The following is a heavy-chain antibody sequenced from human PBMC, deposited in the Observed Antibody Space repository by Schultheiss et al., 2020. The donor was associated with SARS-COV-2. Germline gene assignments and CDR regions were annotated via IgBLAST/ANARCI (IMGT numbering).Heavy chain of an antibody. J-gene: IGHJ4*02. CDR3: AKMRYYGSGSYYSVDY. CDR1: GFTFSSYG. CDR2: IWYDGSNK. D-gene: IGHD3-10*01. Sequence: GGSLRLSCAASGFTFSSYGMHWVRQAPGKGLEWVAVIWYDGSNKYYADSVKGRFTISRDNSKNTLYLQMNSLRAEDTAVYYCAKMRYYGSGSYYSVDYWGQGTLVTVSS. V-gene: IGHV3-30*02.